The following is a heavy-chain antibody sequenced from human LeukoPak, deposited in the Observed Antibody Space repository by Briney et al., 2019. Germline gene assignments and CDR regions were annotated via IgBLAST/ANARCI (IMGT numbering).Heavy chain of an antibody. V-gene: IGHV3-33*01. CDR2: IWYDGSNK. D-gene: IGHD2-21*01. Sequence: PGRSLRLSCAAPGFTFGSRGMHWVRQAPGKGLEWVALIWYDGSNKYYADSVKGRFTISRDNSKNTLYLQMNSLRAEDTAVYYCARAGIVGLYYYYMDVWGKGTTVTVSS. CDR3: ARAGIVGLYYYYMDV. J-gene: IGHJ6*03. CDR1: GFTFGSRG.